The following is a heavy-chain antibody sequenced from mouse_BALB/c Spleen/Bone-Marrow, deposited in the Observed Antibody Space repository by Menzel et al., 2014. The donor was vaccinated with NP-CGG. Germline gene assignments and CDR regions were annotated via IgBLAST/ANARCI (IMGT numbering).Heavy chain of an antibody. V-gene: IGHV4-1*02. D-gene: IGHD2-3*01. CDR1: GFDFSRYW. CDR2: INPDSSTI. Sequence: DVKLQESGGGLVQPGGSLKLSCAASGFDFSRYWMSWVRQAPGKGLEWIGEINPDSSTINYTPSLKDKFIISRDNAKNNLFLQMNKVRSGDPALYFCASYDGYYYWYFDVWGAGTPVTVSS. CDR3: ASYDGYYYWYFDV. J-gene: IGHJ1*01.